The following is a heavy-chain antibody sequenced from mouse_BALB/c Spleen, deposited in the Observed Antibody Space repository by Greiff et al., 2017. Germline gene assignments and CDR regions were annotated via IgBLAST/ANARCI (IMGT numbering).Heavy chain of an antibody. CDR2: ISSGGGST. V-gene: IGHV5-12-1*01. Sequence: EVQRVESGGGLVKPGGSLKLSCAASGFAFSSYDMSWVRQTPEKRLEWVAYISSGGGSTYYPDTVKGRFTISRDNAKNTVYLQMSSLKSEDTAMYYGARDDGSSYDYYAMDYWGQGTSVTVSA. D-gene: IGHD1-1*01. J-gene: IGHJ4*01. CDR1: GFAFSSYD. CDR3: ARDDGSSYDYYAMDY.